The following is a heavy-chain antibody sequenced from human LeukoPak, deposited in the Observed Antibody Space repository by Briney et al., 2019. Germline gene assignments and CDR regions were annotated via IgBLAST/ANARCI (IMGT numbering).Heavy chain of an antibody. Sequence: PSETLSLTCTVSGGSISSYYWSWIWQPPGKGLEWIAYIYYSGSTNYNPSLKGRVTISVDTSKNQFSLKLSSVTAADTAVYYCARASYYDFWSGYYYYGMDVWGQGSTVTVSS. V-gene: IGHV4-59*01. J-gene: IGHJ6*02. CDR3: ARASYYDFWSGYYYYGMDV. CDR2: IYYSGST. CDR1: GGSISSYY. D-gene: IGHD3-3*01.